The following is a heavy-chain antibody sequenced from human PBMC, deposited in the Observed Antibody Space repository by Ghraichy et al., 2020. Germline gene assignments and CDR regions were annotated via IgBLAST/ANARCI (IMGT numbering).Heavy chain of an antibody. CDR2: IYPGDSDT. D-gene: IGHD3-22*01. CDR3: ARHIGVVRTLYYYYGMDV. CDR1: GYSFTSYW. Sequence: GESLNISCKGSGYSFTSYWIGWVRQMPGKGLEWMGIIYPGDSDTRYSPSFQGQVTISADKSISTAYLQWSSLKASDTAMYYCARHIGVVRTLYYYYGMDVWGQGTAVTVSS. V-gene: IGHV5-51*01. J-gene: IGHJ6*02.